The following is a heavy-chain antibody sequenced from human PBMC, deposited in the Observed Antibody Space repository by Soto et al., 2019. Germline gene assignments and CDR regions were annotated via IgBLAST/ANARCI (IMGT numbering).Heavy chain of an antibody. CDR1: GFTFSSYA. CDR3: AKSLPDYYGSGSYYNALRVTPGPFDY. D-gene: IGHD3-10*01. CDR2: ISGSGGST. V-gene: IGHV3-23*01. J-gene: IGHJ4*02. Sequence: GGSLRLSCAASGFTFSSYAMSWVRQAPGKGLEWVSAISGSGGSTYYADSVKGRFTISRDNSKNTLYLQMNSLRAEDTAVYYCAKSLPDYYGSGSYYNALRVTPGPFDYWGQGTLVTVSS.